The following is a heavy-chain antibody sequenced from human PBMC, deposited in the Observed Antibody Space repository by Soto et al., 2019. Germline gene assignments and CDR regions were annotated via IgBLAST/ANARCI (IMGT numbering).Heavy chain of an antibody. V-gene: IGHV4-4*07. J-gene: IGHJ4*02. CDR1: AASVSSYY. Sequence: SQTRSLTGFLSAASVSSYYWSWFRQPVGKLLEWIGRIHTSVNLSSNTSLESRFPMPLDTSKTQFSLRLSSLPPADTALYLIARDVGKNYWGQGTRVTVSS. CDR3: ARDVGKNY. D-gene: IGHD3-10*01. CDR2: IHTSVNL.